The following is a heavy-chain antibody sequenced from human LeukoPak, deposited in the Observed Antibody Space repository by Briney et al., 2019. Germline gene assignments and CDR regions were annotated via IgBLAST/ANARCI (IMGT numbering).Heavy chain of an antibody. CDR2: IYSSGST. CDR3: VGHGNRGGSGMFNWFDP. V-gene: IGHV4-4*09. CDR1: GGSINNYY. Sequence: SETLTLTCTVSGGSINNYYWNWIRQPPGKGLEWIGYIYSSGSTNFNPSLETRVTISIDTSKNQFSLKLNSVTAADTAVYFCVGHGNRGGSGMFNWFDPWGQGTLVTVSS. J-gene: IGHJ5*02. D-gene: IGHD3-10*01.